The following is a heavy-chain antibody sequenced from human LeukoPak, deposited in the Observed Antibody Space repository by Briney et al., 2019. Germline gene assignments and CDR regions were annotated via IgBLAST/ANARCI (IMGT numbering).Heavy chain of an antibody. D-gene: IGHD6-13*01. V-gene: IGHV4-39*01. Sequence: SETLSLTCTVSGGSISSSSYYWGWIRQPPGKGLEWIGSIYYSGSTYYNPSLKSRVTISVDTSKNQFSLKLSSVTAADTAVYYCARRQLETEQQLDYWGQGTLVTVSS. CDR2: IYYSGST. CDR1: GGSISSSSYY. CDR3: ARRQLETEQQLDY. J-gene: IGHJ4*02.